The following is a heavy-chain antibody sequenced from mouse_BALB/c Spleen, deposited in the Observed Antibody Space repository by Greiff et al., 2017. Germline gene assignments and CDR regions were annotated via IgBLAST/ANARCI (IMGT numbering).Heavy chain of an antibody. D-gene: IGHD2-4*01. Sequence: VKLMESGPGLVAPSQSLSITCTVSGFSLTSYGVHWVRQPPGKGLEWLGVIWAGGSTNYNSALMSRLSISKDNSKSQVFLKMNSLQTDDTAMYYCARVITTKGFAYWGQGTLVTVSA. CDR3: ARVITTKGFAY. CDR1: GFSLTSYG. V-gene: IGHV2-9*02. J-gene: IGHJ3*01. CDR2: IWAGGST.